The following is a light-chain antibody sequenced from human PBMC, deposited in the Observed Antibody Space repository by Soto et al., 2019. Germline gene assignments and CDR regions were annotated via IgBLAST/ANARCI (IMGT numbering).Light chain of an antibody. CDR3: QQDYSIPWT. CDR1: QSVLYSSNNKNY. J-gene: IGKJ1*01. CDR2: WAS. V-gene: IGKV4-1*01. Sequence: DIVMTQSPDSLAVSLGERATINCKSSQSVLYSSNNKNYLAWYQQKPGQPPNLLIYWASTRESGVPHRFSGTVPLTDFTLTISSLQAEDVAVYYCQQDYSIPWTFGQGTKVEIK.